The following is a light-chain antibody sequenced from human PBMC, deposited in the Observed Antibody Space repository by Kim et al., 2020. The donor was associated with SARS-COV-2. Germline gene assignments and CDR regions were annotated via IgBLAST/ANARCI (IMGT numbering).Light chain of an antibody. CDR2: GAS. V-gene: IGKV3-15*01. CDR1: QSVSSN. J-gene: IGKJ1*01. CDR3: QQYDNWPPWT. Sequence: SPGERATLSCRASQSVSSNLAWYQQKPGQAPRLLIYGASTRATGIPARFSGSGSGTEFTLTISSLQSEDLAVYYCQQYDNWPPWTFGQGTKVDTK.